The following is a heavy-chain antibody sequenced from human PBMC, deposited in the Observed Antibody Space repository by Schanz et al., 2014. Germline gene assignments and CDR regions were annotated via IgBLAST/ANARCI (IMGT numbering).Heavy chain of an antibody. CDR2: IDPRGAST. CDR1: GYMYTSHF. CDR3: ARNYEWFES. Sequence: QVQLVQSGAEVEKPGASVTVSCKASGYMYTSHFLHWVRQAPGQGLEWMGMIDPRGASTTYAQKFQGRLSLTGDMSTSTLYLELRSLTSEDTAVYYCARNYEWFESWGQGTLVTVSS. D-gene: IGHD3-16*01. J-gene: IGHJ5*01. V-gene: IGHV1-46*03.